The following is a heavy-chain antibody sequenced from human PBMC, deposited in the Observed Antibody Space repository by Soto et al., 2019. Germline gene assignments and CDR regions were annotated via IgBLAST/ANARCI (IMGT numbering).Heavy chain of an antibody. D-gene: IGHD3-22*01. CDR1: GYTFTSYG. CDR2: ISAYNGNT. Sequence: ASVKVSCKASGYTFTSYGISWVRQAPGQGLEWMGWISAYNGNTNYAQKLQGRVTMTTDTSTSTAYMELRSLRSDDTAVYYCAGHYYDSSGYLGAFDIWGQGTMVTVS. V-gene: IGHV1-18*01. J-gene: IGHJ3*02. CDR3: AGHYYDSSGYLGAFDI.